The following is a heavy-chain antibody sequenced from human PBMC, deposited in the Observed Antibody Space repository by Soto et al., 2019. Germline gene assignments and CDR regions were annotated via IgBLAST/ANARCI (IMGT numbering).Heavy chain of an antibody. Sequence: SVKVSCKTSGGTFRSFAVSWVRQAPGQGLEWMGGIIPIFETADYAQKFQGRVTITADEITGTAYMELRSLRSEDTGVYYCARGLEVAVLCVDHYHPYGTDVPGEAT. CDR2: IIPIFETA. D-gene: IGHD2-15*01. J-gene: IGHJ6*02. V-gene: IGHV1-69*13. CDR1: GGTFRSFA. CDR3: ARGLEVAVLCVDHYHPYGTDV.